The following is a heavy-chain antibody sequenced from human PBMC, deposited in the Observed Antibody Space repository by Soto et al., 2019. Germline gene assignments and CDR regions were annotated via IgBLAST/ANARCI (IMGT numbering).Heavy chain of an antibody. V-gene: IGHV3-30*18. CDR3: AKISVRIVGATVAHDL. J-gene: IGHJ3*01. CDR2: MSFDGTKK. D-gene: IGHD1-26*01. CDR1: GFSLRTST. Sequence: QLQLEESGGGVVQSGGSLRLSCVVSGFSLRTSTMHWVRQGPGKGLEWVAAMSFDGTKKYYADSVKGRFTISRDTSTDTLYLEMDSLTIEDAALYYCAKISVRIVGATVAHDLWGQGTVVTVSS.